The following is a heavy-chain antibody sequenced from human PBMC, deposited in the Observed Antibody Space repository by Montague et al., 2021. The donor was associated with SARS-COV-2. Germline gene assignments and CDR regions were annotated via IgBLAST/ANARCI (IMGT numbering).Heavy chain of an antibody. CDR1: GFTFSSFN. V-gene: IGHV3-48*02. CDR3: ARERGDYVDDGGFDF. CDR2: ISTSSSNI. Sequence: SLRLSCAASGFTFSSFNMNWVRQAPGKGLEWVSFISTSSSNIYYADSVRGRFTISRDKAKNSLYLQMNSLRDEDTAVYYCARERGDYVDDGGFDFWGQGTLVTVSS. D-gene: IGHD3-16*01. J-gene: IGHJ4*02.